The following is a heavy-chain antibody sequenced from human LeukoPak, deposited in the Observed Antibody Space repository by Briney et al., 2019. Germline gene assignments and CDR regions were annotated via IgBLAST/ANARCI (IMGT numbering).Heavy chain of an antibody. V-gene: IGHV3-23*01. CDR2: IGPSGVIT. D-gene: IGHD1-26*01. CDR1: GFTFNIYT. Sequence: PGGSLRLSCAASGFTFNIYTMYWVRQAPGKGLEWVSGIGPSGVITYYADSVKGRFTISRDNYKSTVYLQMNSLRADDTAVYYCARGGSYLSAFDIWGQGTMVTVSS. CDR3: ARGGSYLSAFDI. J-gene: IGHJ3*02.